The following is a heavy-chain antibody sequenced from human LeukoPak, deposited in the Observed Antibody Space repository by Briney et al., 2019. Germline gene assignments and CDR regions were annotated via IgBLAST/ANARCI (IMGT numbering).Heavy chain of an antibody. D-gene: IGHD2-8*02. CDR1: GGSISSYY. V-gene: IGHV4-59*08. Sequence: SETLSLTCTVSGGSISSYYWSWIRQPPGKGLEWIAYISEIGSINYNPSLQSRVTISLDTSKNQFSLKLSSVTAADTAVYYCAGHHPRNTVDFWGQGTLVTVSS. CDR3: AGHHPRNTVDF. CDR2: ISEIGSI. J-gene: IGHJ4*02.